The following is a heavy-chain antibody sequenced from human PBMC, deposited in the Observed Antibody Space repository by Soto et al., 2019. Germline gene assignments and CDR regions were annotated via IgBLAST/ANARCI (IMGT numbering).Heavy chain of an antibody. CDR3: ARDYYDSSGYPPNHYDAFDI. D-gene: IGHD3-22*01. Sequence: SVKVSCKASGGTFSSYAISWVRQAPGQGLEWMGGIIPIFGTANYAQKFQGRVTITADESTSTAYMELSSLRSEDTAVYYCARDYYDSSGYPPNHYDAFDIWGQGTMVTVSS. CDR2: IIPIFGTA. J-gene: IGHJ3*02. V-gene: IGHV1-69*13. CDR1: GGTFSSYA.